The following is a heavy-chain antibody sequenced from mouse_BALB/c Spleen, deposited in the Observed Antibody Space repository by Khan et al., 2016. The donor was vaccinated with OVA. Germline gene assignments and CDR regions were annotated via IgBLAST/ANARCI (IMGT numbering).Heavy chain of an antibody. D-gene: IGHD1-1*01. V-gene: IGHV1S81*02. CDR3: ARIKKIVATYFDY. Sequence: QVQLQQPGAELVKPGASVKLSCKASGYTFTSYWMHWVKQRLGQGLEWFAETNPTNGRTYYNEKFTSKATLTVDKSSSTAYMLLSGPTFEDSAVYYCARIKKIVATYFDYWGQGTTLTVSS. CDR1: GYTFTSYW. J-gene: IGHJ2*01. CDR2: TNPTNGRT.